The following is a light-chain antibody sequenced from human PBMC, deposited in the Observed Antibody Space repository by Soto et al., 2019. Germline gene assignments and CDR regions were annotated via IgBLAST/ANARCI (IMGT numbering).Light chain of an antibody. CDR2: GTS. CDR1: QTVSRMY. Sequence: EIVLTQSPATLSLSPGERSTLSCSSSQTVSRMYLSWFQQKPGQAPRLLIYGTSTRATGIPVRFSGSGSGTDFTLTISSLQPEDFAVYFCHQDFNLPWTFGQGAKVDI. CDR3: HQDFNLPWT. J-gene: IGKJ1*01. V-gene: IGKV3D-7*01.